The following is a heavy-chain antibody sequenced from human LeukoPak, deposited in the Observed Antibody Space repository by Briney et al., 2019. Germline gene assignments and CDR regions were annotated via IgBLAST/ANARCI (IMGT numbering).Heavy chain of an antibody. CDR2: ISGSGGST. J-gene: IGHJ5*02. D-gene: IGHD3-3*01. Sequence: GGSLSLSCAASGFTVSSYAMIWVRHAPGKGREWFSAISGSGGSTYYADSVKGRFTISRDNSKNTMYLHMNSMRAEDTAVYYCAKARLRFLEPFDPWGQGTLVTVSS. CDR1: GFTVSSYA. CDR3: AKARLRFLEPFDP. V-gene: IGHV3-23*01.